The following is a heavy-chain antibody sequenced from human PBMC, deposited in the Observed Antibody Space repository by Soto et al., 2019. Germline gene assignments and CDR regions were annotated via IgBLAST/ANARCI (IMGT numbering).Heavy chain of an antibody. J-gene: IGHJ5*02. CDR2: ISSSSSYI. CDR1: GFTFSSYS. CDR3: ARHDRDGYNFEWFDP. Sequence: VGSLRLSCAASGFTFSSYSMNWVRQAPGKGLEWVSSISSSSSYIYYADSVKGRFTISRDNAKNSLYLQMNSLRAEDTAVYYCARHDRDGYNFEWFDPWGQGTLVTVSS. D-gene: IGHD5-12*01. V-gene: IGHV3-21*01.